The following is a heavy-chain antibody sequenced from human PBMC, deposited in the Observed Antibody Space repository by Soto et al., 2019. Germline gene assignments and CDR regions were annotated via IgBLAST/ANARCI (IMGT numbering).Heavy chain of an antibody. J-gene: IGHJ6*02. CDR2: IFSNDEK. CDR1: GFSLSNARMG. V-gene: IGHV2-26*01. D-gene: IGHD2-21*01. Sequence: QVTLKESGPVLVKPTETLTLTCTVSGFSLSNARMGVRWISQPPGKALEWLAHIFSNDEKSYSRSLKSRLTISKDTSKSQVVLTMTNMDPVDTATYYCARILVNYYYYGMDVWGQGTTVTVSS. CDR3: ARILVNYYYYGMDV.